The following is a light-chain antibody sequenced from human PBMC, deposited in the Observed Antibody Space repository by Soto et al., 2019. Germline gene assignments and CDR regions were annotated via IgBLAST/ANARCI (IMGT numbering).Light chain of an antibody. CDR1: SSDVGGYNY. V-gene: IGLV2-14*01. J-gene: IGLJ2*01. CDR2: DAS. Sequence: QSVLTQPASVSGSPGQSITISCTGTSSDVGGYNYVSWYQQHPDKAPKLMIYDASNRPSGVSNRFCGSKSGNTASLTISGLQAEDEDDYYCSSYTSSSTPYVVFGGGTKLTVL. CDR3: SSYTSSSTPYVV.